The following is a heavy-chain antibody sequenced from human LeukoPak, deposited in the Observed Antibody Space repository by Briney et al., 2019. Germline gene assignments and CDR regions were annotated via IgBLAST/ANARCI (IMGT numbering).Heavy chain of an antibody. V-gene: IGHV4-59*08. Sequence: PSETLSLTCTVSGDSISGYYWSWIRQPPGKGLEWIGYIYYTGSTNYNPSLKSRVTISVDTSKNQFSLKLSSVTAADTAVYYCASNHYNGNYLYYFNYWGQGTLVTLSS. D-gene: IGHD1-26*01. CDR3: ASNHYNGNYLYYFNY. CDR1: GDSISGYY. J-gene: IGHJ4*02. CDR2: IYYTGST.